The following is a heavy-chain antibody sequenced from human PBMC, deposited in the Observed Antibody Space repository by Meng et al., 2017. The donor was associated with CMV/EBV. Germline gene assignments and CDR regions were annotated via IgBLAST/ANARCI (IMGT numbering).Heavy chain of an antibody. J-gene: IGHJ4*02. D-gene: IGHD2-21*01. CDR1: GFTFSSYA. CDR2: ISYDGSNK. Sequence: GESLKISCAASGFTFSSYAMHWVRQAPGKGLEWVAVISYDGSNKYYADSVKGRFTISRDNSKNTLYLQMNSLRAEDTAVYYCARASVVIAIIYYFDYWGQGTRVTVSS. CDR3: ARASVVIAIIYYFDY. V-gene: IGHV3-30*04.